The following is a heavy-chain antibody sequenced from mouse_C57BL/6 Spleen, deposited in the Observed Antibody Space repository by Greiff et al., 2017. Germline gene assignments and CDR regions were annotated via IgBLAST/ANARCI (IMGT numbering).Heavy chain of an antibody. V-gene: IGHV1-47*01. J-gene: IGHJ1*03. D-gene: IGHD1-1*01. CDR1: GYTFTTYP. Sequence: QVQLQQSGAELVKPGASVKMSCKASGYTFTTYPIEWMKQNHGKSLEWIGNFHPYNDDTKYNEKFKGKATLTVEKSSSTVYLEISRLTSDDSAVYYCARDGSNYGGDWYFDVWGTGTTVTVSS. CDR3: ARDGSNYGGDWYFDV. CDR2: FHPYNDDT.